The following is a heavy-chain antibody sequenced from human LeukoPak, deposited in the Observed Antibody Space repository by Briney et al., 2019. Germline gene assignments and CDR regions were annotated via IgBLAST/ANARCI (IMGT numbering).Heavy chain of an antibody. J-gene: IGHJ4*02. CDR3: AREGPMFDSGSYSKSLGY. CDR2: MNPNSGNT. V-gene: IGHV1-8*03. CDR1: GYTFTSHD. D-gene: IGHD3-10*01. Sequence: ASVKVSCKASGYTFTSHDINWVRQATGQGLEWMGWMNPNSGNTGYAQKFQGRVTITRNNSISTVYMELSSLRSEDTAVYYCAREGPMFDSGSYSKSLGYWGQGFLVTVSS.